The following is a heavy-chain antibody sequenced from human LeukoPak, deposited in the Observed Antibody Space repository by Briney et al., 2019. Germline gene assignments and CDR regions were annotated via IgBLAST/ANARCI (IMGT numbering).Heavy chain of an antibody. CDR3: ARRLTPIDY. CDR2: IYSSGRT. Sequence: PSETLSLTCTVSGDSISSGSYYWSWIRQPAGEGLEWIGRIYSSGRTHYSPSLKSRVTISVNTSRNQFSLRLSSVTAADMAVYYCARRLTPIDYWGQGTLVTVSS. V-gene: IGHV4-61*02. CDR1: GDSISSGSYY. J-gene: IGHJ4*02.